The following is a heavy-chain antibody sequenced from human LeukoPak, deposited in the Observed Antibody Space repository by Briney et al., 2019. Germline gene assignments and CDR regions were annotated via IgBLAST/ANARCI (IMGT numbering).Heavy chain of an antibody. V-gene: IGHV3-30*02. J-gene: IGHJ4*02. CDR2: IRYDGSNK. D-gene: IGHD3-3*01. Sequence: GGSLRLSCAASGFTFSSYGMHWVRQAPGKGLEWVAFIRYDGSNKYYADSVKGRFTISRDNSKNTLYLQMNSLRAEDTAVYYCAKDFYDFWSGYCDYWGQGTLVTVSS. CDR1: GFTFSSYG. CDR3: AKDFYDFWSGYCDY.